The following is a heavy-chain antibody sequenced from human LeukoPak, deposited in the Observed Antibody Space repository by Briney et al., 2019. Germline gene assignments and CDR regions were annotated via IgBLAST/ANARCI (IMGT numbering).Heavy chain of an antibody. V-gene: IGHV3-48*04. CDR1: GFTFSRYS. CDR2: ISSTGGTI. CDR3: VREARSRSGMDV. J-gene: IGHJ6*02. Sequence: GGSLRLSCAASGFTFSRYSMNWVRQAPGKGLEWVSYISSTGGTIYYADSMKGRFTISRDNAKNSLYLQMNSLRVEDTAVYYCVREARSRSGMDVWGQGTTVTVSS.